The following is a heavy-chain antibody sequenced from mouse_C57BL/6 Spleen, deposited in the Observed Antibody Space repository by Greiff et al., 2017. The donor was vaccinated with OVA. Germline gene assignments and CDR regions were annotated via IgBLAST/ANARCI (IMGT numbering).Heavy chain of an antibody. V-gene: IGHV1-76*01. Sequence: LVESGAELVRPGASVKLSCKASGYTFTDYYINWVKQRPGQGLEWIARIYPGSGNTYYNEKFKGKATLTAEKSSSTAYMQLSSLTSEDSAVYFCARNGYDGDWFAYWGQGTLVTVSA. CDR2: IYPGSGNT. J-gene: IGHJ3*01. CDR1: GYTFTDYY. CDR3: ARNGYDGDWFAY. D-gene: IGHD2-2*01.